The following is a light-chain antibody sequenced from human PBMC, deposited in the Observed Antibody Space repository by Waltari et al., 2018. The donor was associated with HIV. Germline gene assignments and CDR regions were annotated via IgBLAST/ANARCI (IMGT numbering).Light chain of an antibody. CDR2: GAS. CDR1: QSVGSN. V-gene: IGKV3-15*01. CDR3: QQYNNWPRT. J-gene: IGKJ1*01. Sequence: EIVLTQSPVSLSLSPGERATLSCRASQSVGSNLAWYQQKPGQAPSPLLYGASTRATGIPARFSGSGSGTEFTLTIDSLQPDDFTLYYCQQYNNWPRTFGQGTKVEI.